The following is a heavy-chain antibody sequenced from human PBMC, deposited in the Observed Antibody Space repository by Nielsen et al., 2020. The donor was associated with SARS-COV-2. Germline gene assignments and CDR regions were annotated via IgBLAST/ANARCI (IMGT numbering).Heavy chain of an antibody. CDR1: GFTFSSYA. D-gene: IGHD6-13*01. J-gene: IGHJ4*02. V-gene: IGHV3-23*01. CDR3: ATGIAAAGYFDY. CDR2: ISGSGGST. Sequence: GESLKIPCAASGFTFSSYAMSWVRQAPGKGLEWVSAISGSGGSTYYADSVKGRFTISRDNSKNTLYLQMNSLRAEDTAVYYCATGIAAAGYFDYWGQGTLVTVSS.